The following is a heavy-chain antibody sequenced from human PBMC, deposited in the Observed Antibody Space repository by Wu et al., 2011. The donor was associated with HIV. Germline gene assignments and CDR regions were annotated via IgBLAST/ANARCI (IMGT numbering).Heavy chain of an antibody. V-gene: IGHV1-8*03. CDR2: MNPNSGNT. J-gene: IGHJ4*02. CDR3: ARGEVVLGN. CDR1: GGTFSSYG. Sequence: QVQLVQSGAEVKKPGSSVKVYCKASGGTFSSYGISWVRQATGQGLEWMGWMNPNSGNTGYAQKLQGRVAITRNTSISTAYMELSSLRSEDTAVYYCARGEVVLGNWGQGTLVTVSS. D-gene: IGHD2-15*01.